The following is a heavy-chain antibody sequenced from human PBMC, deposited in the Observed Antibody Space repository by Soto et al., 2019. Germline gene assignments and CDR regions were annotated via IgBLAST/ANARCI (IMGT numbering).Heavy chain of an antibody. Sequence: QVQLVQSGAEVKKPGASVKVSCKASGYTFTSYGISWVRQAPGQGLEWMGWISAYNGNTNYAQKLQGSVTMTTDTAKSTAYMELRSLRSDDAAVYYCASSLLVGYGLEGESDWGQGTLVTVSS. CDR1: GYTFTSYG. CDR2: ISAYNGNT. J-gene: IGHJ4*02. D-gene: IGHD5-18*01. CDR3: ASSLLVGYGLEGESD. V-gene: IGHV1-18*01.